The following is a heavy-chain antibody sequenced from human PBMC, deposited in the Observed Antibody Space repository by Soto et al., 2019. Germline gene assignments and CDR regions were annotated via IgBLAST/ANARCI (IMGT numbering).Heavy chain of an antibody. Sequence: GGSLRLSCAASGFTVSSNYMSWVRQAPGKGLEWVSVIYSGGSTYYEDSVKGRFTISRDNSKNTLYLQMNSMRAEDAAVYYCARDRTRCSSTSCGLYYYYYGMDVWGQGTTVTVSS. CDR3: ARDRTRCSSTSCGLYYYYYGMDV. J-gene: IGHJ6*02. CDR1: GFTVSSNY. D-gene: IGHD2-2*01. V-gene: IGHV3-53*01. CDR2: IYSGGST.